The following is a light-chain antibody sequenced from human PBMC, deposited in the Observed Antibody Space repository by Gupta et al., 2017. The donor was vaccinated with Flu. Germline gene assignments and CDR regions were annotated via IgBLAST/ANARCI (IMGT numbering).Light chain of an antibody. V-gene: IGKV6-21*01. CDR3: HQSSDLPHT. Sequence: EVVLTQSPEFQSVTPKERVTITCRASQSIGSIHWYQQRPNQSPKLLIKHASQSLSGVPSRFSGSGFGTDFTLIIDSLEAEDAATYYCHQSSDLPHTFGQGTKLEIK. J-gene: IGKJ2*01. CDR2: HAS. CDR1: QSIGS.